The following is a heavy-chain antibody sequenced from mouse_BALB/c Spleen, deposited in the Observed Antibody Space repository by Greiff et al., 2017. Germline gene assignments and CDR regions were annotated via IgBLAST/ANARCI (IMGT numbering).Heavy chain of an antibody. CDR2: INPSTGYT. Sequence: VQLQQSGAELAKPGASVKMSCKASGYTFTSYWMHWVKQRPGQGLEWIGYINPSTGYTEYNQKFKDKATLTADKSSSTAYMQLSSLTSEDSAVYYCTREGSFFAYWGQGTLVTVSA. V-gene: IGHV1-7*01. CDR3: TREGSFFAY. J-gene: IGHJ3*01. CDR1: GYTFTSYW.